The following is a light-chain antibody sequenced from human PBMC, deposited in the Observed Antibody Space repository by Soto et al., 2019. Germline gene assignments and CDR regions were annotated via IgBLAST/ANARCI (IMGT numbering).Light chain of an antibody. Sequence: EIVMTQSPSTLSLSPGERGTLSCRASQNIFSYLAWFQQKPGQAPRLLIYDASNRATGIPARFSGSGSGTDFTLTISSLEPEDSAVYYCQQRGDWPITFGQGTRLRL. J-gene: IGKJ5*01. V-gene: IGKV3-11*01. CDR3: QQRGDWPIT. CDR2: DAS. CDR1: QNIFSY.